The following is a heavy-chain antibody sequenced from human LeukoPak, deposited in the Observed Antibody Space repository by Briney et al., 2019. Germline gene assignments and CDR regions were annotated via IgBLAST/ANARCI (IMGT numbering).Heavy chain of an antibody. D-gene: IGHD2-15*01. V-gene: IGHV1-2*02. CDR3: ARDRAGDYCSGGSCPFDP. CDR1: GYSFADYY. J-gene: IGHJ5*02. CDR2: INPNSGGT. Sequence: GASVKVSCKASGYSFADYYMHWVRQAPGQGLEWMGWINPNSGGTNYAQKFQGRVTMTRDTSISTAYMELSRLRSDDTAVYYCARDRAGDYCSGGSCPFDPWGQGTLVTVSS.